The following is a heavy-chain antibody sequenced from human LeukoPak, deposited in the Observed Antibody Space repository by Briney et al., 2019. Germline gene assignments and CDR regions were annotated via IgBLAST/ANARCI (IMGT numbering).Heavy chain of an antibody. CDR1: GYTFTSYY. CDR2: INPSGGST. V-gene: IGHV1-46*01. J-gene: IGHJ3*02. D-gene: IGHD4-17*01. CDR3: ARDKSIHDKNDYGDYESAFDI. Sequence: ASVKVSCKASGYTFTSYYMHWVRQAPGQGLEWMGIINPSGGSTSYAQKFQGRVTMTRDTSTSTVYMELSSLRSEDTAVYYCARDKSIHDKNDYGDYESAFDIWGQGTMVTVSS.